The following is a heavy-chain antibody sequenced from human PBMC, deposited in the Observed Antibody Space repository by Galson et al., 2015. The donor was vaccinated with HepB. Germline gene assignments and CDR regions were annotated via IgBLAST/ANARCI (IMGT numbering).Heavy chain of an antibody. J-gene: IGHJ4*02. CDR3: ARAAGTPTLPVVAENDY. CDR2: ISAYNGNT. Sequence: SVKVSCKASGYTFTSYGISWVRQAPGQGLEWVGWISAYNGNTNYAQKLQGRVTMTTDTSTSTAYMELRSLRSDDTAVYYCARAAGTPTLPVVAENDYWGQGTLVTVSS. D-gene: IGHD3-22*01. V-gene: IGHV1-18*04. CDR1: GYTFTSYG.